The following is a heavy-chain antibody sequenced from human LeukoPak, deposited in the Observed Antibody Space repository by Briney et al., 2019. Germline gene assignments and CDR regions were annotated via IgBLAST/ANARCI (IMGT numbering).Heavy chain of an antibody. CDR1: GGSISSYY. D-gene: IGHD2-2*01. V-gene: IGHV4-59*08. CDR2: IYYSGST. J-gene: IGHJ6*02. CDR3: ARFFGSTSLYYYYGMDV. Sequence: SATLSLTCTVSGGSISSYYWSWIRQPPGKGLEWVGNIYYSGSTNYNPSLKSRVTISVDTSKNQFSLKLSSVTAADTAVYYCARFFGSTSLYYYYGMDVWGQGTTVTVSS.